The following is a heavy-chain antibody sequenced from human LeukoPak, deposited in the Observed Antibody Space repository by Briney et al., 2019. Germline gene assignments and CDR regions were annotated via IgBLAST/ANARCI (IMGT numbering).Heavy chain of an antibody. J-gene: IGHJ6*02. Sequence: GGSLRLSCAASGFILSNAWMSWVRHPPGEGLEWVGRIKSKNDGGTRDYAAHVKGRCSISSDNSKNTLYLQMNSLRAEDTAVYYCARDPVGAIGYGMDVWGQGTTVTVSS. CDR2: IKSKNDGGTR. D-gene: IGHD1-26*01. CDR1: GFILSNAW. V-gene: IGHV3-15*01. CDR3: ARDPVGAIGYGMDV.